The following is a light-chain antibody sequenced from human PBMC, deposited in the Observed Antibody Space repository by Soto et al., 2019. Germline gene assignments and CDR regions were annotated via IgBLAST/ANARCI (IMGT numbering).Light chain of an antibody. J-gene: IGKJ4*01. V-gene: IGKV3-11*01. CDR1: QRGTNS. CDR3: QQRSTWPA. CDR2: DVS. Sequence: EIVLTQSPATPSLSPGDRATLSCRASQRGTNSSAWFQQTPCQAPRLLIYDVSHRATAIPASVCGSGSGTDFTLTISSLEPEDFAIYFCQQRSTWPAFGGGTQLAIK.